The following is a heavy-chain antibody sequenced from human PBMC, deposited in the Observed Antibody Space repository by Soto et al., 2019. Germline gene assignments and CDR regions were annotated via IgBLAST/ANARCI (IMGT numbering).Heavy chain of an antibody. CDR2: ISYDGSNK. V-gene: IGHV3-30-3*01. CDR1: GFTFSSHA. CDR3: ARSWNYFDY. J-gene: IGHJ4*02. Sequence: GGSLRLSCAASGFTFSSHAMHWVRQAPGKGLEWVAVISYDGSNKYYADSVKGRFTISRDNSKNTLYLQMNSLRAEDTAVYYCARSWNYFDYWGQGTLVTVSS.